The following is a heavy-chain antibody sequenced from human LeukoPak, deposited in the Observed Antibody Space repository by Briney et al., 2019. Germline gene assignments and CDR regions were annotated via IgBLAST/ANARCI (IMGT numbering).Heavy chain of an antibody. CDR3: AKSPSSSWYTGCD. Sequence: GGSLRLSCAASGFTVGNNYMNWVRQAPGKGLEWVSAISGSGGSTYYADSVKGRFTISRDNSKNTLYLQMNSLRAEDTAVYYCAKSPSSSWYTGCDWGQGTLVTVSS. CDR1: GFTVGNNY. CDR2: ISGSGGST. D-gene: IGHD6-13*01. V-gene: IGHV3-23*01. J-gene: IGHJ4*02.